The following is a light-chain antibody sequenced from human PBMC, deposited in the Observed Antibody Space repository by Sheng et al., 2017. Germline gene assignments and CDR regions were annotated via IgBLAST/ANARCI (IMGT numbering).Light chain of an antibody. Sequence: VLTQSPATPSLSPGERVTLFCRASQYISNFVAWYQHRPGQGPRLLIHDASNRATGVPGKFSGSGFGTDFSLTINTLEPEDSAIYYCQHLRAWPLTFGGGTKVEI. CDR3: QHLRAWPLT. J-gene: IGKJ4*01. CDR2: DAS. V-gene: IGKV3-11*01. CDR1: QYISNF.